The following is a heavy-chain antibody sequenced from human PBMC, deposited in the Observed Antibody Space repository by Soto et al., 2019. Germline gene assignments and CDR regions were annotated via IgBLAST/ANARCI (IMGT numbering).Heavy chain of an antibody. J-gene: IGHJ6*01. V-gene: IGHV3-30*03. CDR3: ARDREREQLGYYGVDV. Sequence: QVQVVESGGCVVQPGRSLRLSCVASGFSFSHYGMQWVRQAPGKGLEWVAVISYDGSHKYYGESVTGRFTISRDNSKNTLYLQMNSLRPDDTALYFCARDREREQLGYYGVDVW. CDR1: GFSFSHYG. D-gene: IGHD6-13*01. CDR2: ISYDGSHK.